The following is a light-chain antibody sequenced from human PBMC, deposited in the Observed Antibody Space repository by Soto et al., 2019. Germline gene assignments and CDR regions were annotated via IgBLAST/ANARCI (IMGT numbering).Light chain of an antibody. V-gene: IGLV1-40*01. CDR1: SSNIGAGYD. J-gene: IGLJ1*01. CDR3: QSFDSSLSGYV. CDR2: GNS. Sequence: SVLPQPPSVSGAPGQRVTISCTGSSSNIGAGYDVHWYQQLPGTAPKLLIYGNSNRPSGVPDRFSGSKSDTSASLAITGLQAEDEADYYCQSFDSSLSGYVFGTGTKVTVL.